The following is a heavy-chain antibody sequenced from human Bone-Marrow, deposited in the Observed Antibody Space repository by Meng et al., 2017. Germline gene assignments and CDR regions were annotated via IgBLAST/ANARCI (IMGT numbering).Heavy chain of an antibody. Sequence: VQLRRWGEGLLKPSESLSLTCVVSGGSFSDYYWSWIRQPPGKGLEWIGEINHSGSTNYNPSLESRATISVDTSQNNLSLKLSSVTAADSAVYYCARGPTTMAHDFDYWGQGTLVTVSS. J-gene: IGHJ4*02. D-gene: IGHD4-11*01. CDR2: INHSGST. V-gene: IGHV4-34*01. CDR3: ARGPTTMAHDFDY. CDR1: GGSFSDYY.